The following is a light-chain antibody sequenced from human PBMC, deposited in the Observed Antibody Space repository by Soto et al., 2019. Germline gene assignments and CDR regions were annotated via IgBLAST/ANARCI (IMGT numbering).Light chain of an antibody. J-gene: IGKJ4*01. Sequence: EIAMTQSPATLSVSLGERATLSCRASQSVHSNLAWYQQKPGQAPRLLIYGASTRATGIPARFSGSGSGTEFTVTISSLQSEDFAVYYCQQYTSLPLTFGGGTKVEIK. V-gene: IGKV3-15*01. CDR3: QQYTSLPLT. CDR1: QSVHSN. CDR2: GAS.